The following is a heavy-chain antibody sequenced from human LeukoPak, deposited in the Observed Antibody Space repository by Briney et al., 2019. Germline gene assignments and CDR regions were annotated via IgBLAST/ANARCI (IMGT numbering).Heavy chain of an antibody. CDR3: ARMSSSSWYVCDY. V-gene: IGHV3-7*01. Sequence: PGGSLRLSCAASGFTFSSYWMTSVRQAPGKGLEWVANIKQDGGEKYYVDSVQGRFTISRDNAKNSLYLQMNSLRVEDTAVYYCARMSSSSWYVCDYWGQGTLVTVSS. CDR1: GFTFSSYW. D-gene: IGHD6-13*01. CDR2: IKQDGGEK. J-gene: IGHJ4*02.